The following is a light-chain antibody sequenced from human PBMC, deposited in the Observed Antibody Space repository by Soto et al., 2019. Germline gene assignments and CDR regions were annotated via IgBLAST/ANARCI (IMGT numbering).Light chain of an antibody. CDR3: SSYVSGTSPYVL. V-gene: IGLV2-14*01. CDR2: EDT. Sequence: QSALTQPASVSGSPGQSITISCTETSSDIGHYNYVSWYQQFPGQAPKLIIYEDTNRPSGVSRRFSGSKSGNSASLTISGLQAEDEADYFCSSYVSGTSPYVLFGGGTKLTVL. CDR1: SSDIGHYNY. J-gene: IGLJ2*01.